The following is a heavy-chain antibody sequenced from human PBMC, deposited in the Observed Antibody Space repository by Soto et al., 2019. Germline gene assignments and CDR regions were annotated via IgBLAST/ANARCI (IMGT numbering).Heavy chain of an antibody. CDR3: VRGLYDFWSGYLDY. V-gene: IGHV3-72*01. CDR2: TRNKANSYTT. D-gene: IGHD3-3*01. Sequence: GGSLRLSCAASGFTFSDHYMDWVRQAPGKGLEWVGRTRNKANSYTTEYAASVKGRFTISRDDSKNSLYLQMNSLKTEDTAVYYCVRGLYDFWSGYLDYWGQEPLSPSPQ. J-gene: IGHJ4*01. CDR1: GFTFSDHY.